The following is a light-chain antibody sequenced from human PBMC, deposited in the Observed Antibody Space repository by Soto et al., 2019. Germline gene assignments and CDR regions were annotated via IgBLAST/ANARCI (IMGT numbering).Light chain of an antibody. CDR1: QSVGSN. CDR3: QQYNNWHTIT. V-gene: IGKV3-15*01. Sequence: EIWMTQSPATLSVSPGERATLSCGASQSVGSNLAWYQQKPGQAPRLLIYGASTRATGIPARFSGSGSGTEFTLTISSLKSEDFAVYYCQQYNNWHTITFGQGTRLEIK. J-gene: IGKJ5*01. CDR2: GAS.